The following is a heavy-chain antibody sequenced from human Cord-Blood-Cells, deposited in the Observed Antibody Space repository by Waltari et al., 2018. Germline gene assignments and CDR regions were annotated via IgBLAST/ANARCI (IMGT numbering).Heavy chain of an antibody. CDR1: GFTFDDYA. CDR2: ISWNSGSI. CDR3: AKTPPDYYGSGSYFPYFDY. D-gene: IGHD3-10*01. Sequence: EVQLVESGGDLVQPGRSLRLSCAASGFTFDDYAMHWVRHAPGKGLEWVSGISWNSGSIGYVDSVKGRFTISRDNAKNSLYLQMNSLRAEDTALYYCAKTPPDYYGSGSYFPYFDYWGQGTLVTVSS. V-gene: IGHV3-9*01. J-gene: IGHJ4*02.